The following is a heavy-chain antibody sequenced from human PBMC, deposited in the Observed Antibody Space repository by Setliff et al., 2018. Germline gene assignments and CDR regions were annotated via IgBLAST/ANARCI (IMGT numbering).Heavy chain of an antibody. J-gene: IGHJ4*02. Sequence: SETLSLTCTVSDGSLYSGNYYWSWIRQSPGKGLEWIGYIQHTGTTKYNPSLGSRISMSVDTSKKQFSLKLNSVTAADTAVYYCARDQFSSGWYGAPESYFDLWGQGILVTVSS. CDR3: ARDQFSSGWYGAPESYFDL. V-gene: IGHV4-61*01. CDR1: DGSLYSGNYY. D-gene: IGHD6-19*01. CDR2: IQHTGTT.